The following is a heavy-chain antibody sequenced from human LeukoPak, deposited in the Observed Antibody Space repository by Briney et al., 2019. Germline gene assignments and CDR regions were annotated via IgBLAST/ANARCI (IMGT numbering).Heavy chain of an antibody. J-gene: IGHJ3*02. CDR1: GGSFSGYY. CDR3: ARGSDVAFDI. CDR2: INHSGST. Sequence: SETLSLTCAVYGGSFSGYYWSWIRQPPGKGLEWIGEINHSGSTNYNPSLKSRVTISVDTFKNQFSLKLSSVTAADTAVYYCARGSDVAFDIWGQGTMVTVSS. V-gene: IGHV4-34*01.